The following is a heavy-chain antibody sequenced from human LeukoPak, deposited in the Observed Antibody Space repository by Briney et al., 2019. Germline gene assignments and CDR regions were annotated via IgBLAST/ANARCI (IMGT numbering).Heavy chain of an antibody. D-gene: IGHD6-6*01. CDR3: ARESYSSSSLFLHN. J-gene: IGHJ4*02. CDR2: INPNSGGT. CDR1: GYTFTGYY. Sequence: ASVKVSCKASGYTFTGYYMHWVRQAPGQGLEWMGWINPNSGGTNYAQKFQGRVTMTRDTSVSTAYMELSRLRSDDTAVYYCARESYSSSSLFLHNWGQGTLVTVSS. V-gene: IGHV1-2*02.